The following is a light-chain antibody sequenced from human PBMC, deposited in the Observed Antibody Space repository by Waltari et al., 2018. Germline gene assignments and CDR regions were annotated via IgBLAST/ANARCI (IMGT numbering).Light chain of an antibody. CDR3: NSRDSSGDHVV. Sequence: SSELTQDPAVSVALGPTVRITCQGDSLRNNYASWYQQKTGQAPILVIFAKNSRPPGIPSGVSGSTSGSTASLTSTGAQAEDEADYYCNSRDSSGDHVVFGGGTKLTVL. CDR1: SLRNNY. CDR2: AKN. J-gene: IGLJ2*01. V-gene: IGLV3-19*01.